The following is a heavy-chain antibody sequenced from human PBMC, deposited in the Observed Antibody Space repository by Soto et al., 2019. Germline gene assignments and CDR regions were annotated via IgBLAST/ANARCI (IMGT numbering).Heavy chain of an antibody. CDR3: ERNKFPAPFDN. CDR2: INHSGST. CDR1: GGSFSGYY. Sequence: SETLSLTCAVYGGSFSGYYWTWIRQPPGTGLEWIGEINHSGSTNYNPSLKSRVTISVDTSKNQFSLKLTSVTAADTAVYYCERNKFPAPFDNWGQGPLVTVPP. J-gene: IGHJ4*02. V-gene: IGHV4-34*01.